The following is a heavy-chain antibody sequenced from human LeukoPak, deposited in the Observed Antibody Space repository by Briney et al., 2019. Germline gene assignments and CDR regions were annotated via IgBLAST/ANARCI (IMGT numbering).Heavy chain of an antibody. D-gene: IGHD3-10*01. J-gene: IGHJ5*02. CDR1: GGSISSYY. CDR2: IHYTGST. CDR3: ARGGYYGSGNDFRFDP. Sequence: SETLSLTCTVSGGSISSYYWSWLRQSPGKGLECIGYIHYTGSTNYNPSLKSRVTISVEPSKHQFSLKLNSVTAADTAVYYCARGGYYGSGNDFRFDPWGQGTLVTVSS. V-gene: IGHV4-59*01.